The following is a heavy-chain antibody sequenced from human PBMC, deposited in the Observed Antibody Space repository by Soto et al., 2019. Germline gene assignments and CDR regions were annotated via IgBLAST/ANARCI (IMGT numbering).Heavy chain of an antibody. Sequence: ASVKASCKASGGTFSSYTISCVQQAPGQVLEWMGRIIPILGIANYAQKFQGRVTITADESTSTAYMELSSLRSEDTAVYYCARNPDTNYYYGMDVWGQGTTVTVSS. CDR2: IIPILGIA. J-gene: IGHJ6*02. V-gene: IGHV1-69*02. CDR1: GGTFSSYT. CDR3: ARNPDTNYYYGMDV.